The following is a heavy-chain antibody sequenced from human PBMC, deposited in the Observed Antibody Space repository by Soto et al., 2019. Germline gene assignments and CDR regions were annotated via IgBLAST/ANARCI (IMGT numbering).Heavy chain of an antibody. V-gene: IGHV3-23*01. Sequence: EGCLRLSCEASGLTVSSNYMSWVRKAPWKGLEWVSAISGSGGSTYYAESVKGRLTISRDNSKNTLYLQMNSLRAEDTAVYYCAKPHPECYGSGIDDNFVYWGRGTMVTVSS. CDR1: GLTVSSNY. CDR2: ISGSGGST. CDR3: AKPHPECYGSGIDDNFVY. J-gene: IGHJ4*02. D-gene: IGHD3-10*01.